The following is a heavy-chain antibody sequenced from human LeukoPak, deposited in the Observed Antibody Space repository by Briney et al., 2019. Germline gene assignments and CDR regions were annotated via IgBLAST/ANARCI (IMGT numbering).Heavy chain of an antibody. CDR1: GGTFSSYA. Sequence: SVKVSCKASGGTFSSYAISWVRQAPGQGLEWMGGIIPIFGTANYAQKFQGRVTITADESTSTAYMEPSSLRSEDTAVYYCARVRPYYYDSSGYFGGSYFDYWGQGTLVTVSS. V-gene: IGHV1-69*01. J-gene: IGHJ4*02. CDR2: IIPIFGTA. D-gene: IGHD3-22*01. CDR3: ARVRPYYYDSSGYFGGSYFDY.